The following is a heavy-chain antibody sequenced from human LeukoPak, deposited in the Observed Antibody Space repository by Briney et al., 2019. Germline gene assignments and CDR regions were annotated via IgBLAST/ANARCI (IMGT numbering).Heavy chain of an antibody. CDR3: ASSIAARSAYDY. D-gene: IGHD6-6*01. V-gene: IGHV3-23*01. CDR1: GFTFSSYA. J-gene: IGHJ4*02. CDR2: ISGSGGST. Sequence: PGGSLRLSCAASGFTFSSYAMSWVRQAPGKGLEWVSAISGSGGSTYYADSVKGRFTISRDNSKSTLYLQMNSLRAEDTAVYYCASSIAARSAYDYWGQGTLVTVSS.